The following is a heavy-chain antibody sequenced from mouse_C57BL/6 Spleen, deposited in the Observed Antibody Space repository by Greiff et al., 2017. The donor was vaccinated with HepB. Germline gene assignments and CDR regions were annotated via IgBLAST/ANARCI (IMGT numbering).Heavy chain of an antibody. J-gene: IGHJ4*01. V-gene: IGHV5-16*01. CDR2: INYDGSST. CDR3: ARDRGYSNFYAMDY. D-gene: IGHD2-5*01. CDR1: GFTFSDYY. Sequence: DVKLVESEGGLVQPGSSMKLSCTASGFTFSDYYMAWVRQVPEKGLEWVANINYDGSSTYYLDSLKSRFIISRDNAKNILYLQMSSLKSEDTATYYCARDRGYSNFYAMDYWGQGTSVTVSS.